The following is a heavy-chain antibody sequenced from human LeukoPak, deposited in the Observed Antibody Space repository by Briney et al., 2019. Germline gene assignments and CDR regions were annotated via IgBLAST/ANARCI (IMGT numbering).Heavy chain of an antibody. CDR3: ASRKLGNDY. V-gene: IGHV4-59*02. Sequence: SETLSLTCTVSGGSVSDYYWSWIRQSPGKGLEWIGYIYYAGSTSYNPSLRSRVTMSADTSKNQFSLKLSSVTAADTAVYYCASRKLGNDYWGQGTLVTVSS. D-gene: IGHD7-27*01. J-gene: IGHJ4*02. CDR1: GGSVSDYY. CDR2: IYYAGST.